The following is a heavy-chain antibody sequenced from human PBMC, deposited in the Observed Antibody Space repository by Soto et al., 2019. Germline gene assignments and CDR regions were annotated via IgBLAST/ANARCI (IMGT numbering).Heavy chain of an antibody. Sequence: GGSLRLSCAASGFTFSSYAMSWVRQAPGKGLEWVSAISGSGGSTYYADSVKGRFTISRDNSKNTLYLQMNSLRAEDTAVYYCATRPMTTVTVRGNPWGQGTLVTVSS. CDR3: ATRPMTTVTVRGNP. V-gene: IGHV3-23*01. D-gene: IGHD4-17*01. J-gene: IGHJ5*02. CDR2: ISGSGGST. CDR1: GFTFSSYA.